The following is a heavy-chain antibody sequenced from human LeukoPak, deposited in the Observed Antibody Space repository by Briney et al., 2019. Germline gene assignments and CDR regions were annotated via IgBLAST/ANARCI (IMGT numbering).Heavy chain of an antibody. Sequence: GGYLRLSCPASGLAFSTYTINWVRPAPGKGLEGLSSINSSSSYIYYADSVKGRFTISRDNAKNSLFLQKNSLRAEDTAVYYCAREGADAFDVWGQGTMVTVSS. CDR1: GLAFSTYT. D-gene: IGHD3-16*01. CDR2: INSSSSYI. V-gene: IGHV3-21*01. CDR3: AREGADAFDV. J-gene: IGHJ3*01.